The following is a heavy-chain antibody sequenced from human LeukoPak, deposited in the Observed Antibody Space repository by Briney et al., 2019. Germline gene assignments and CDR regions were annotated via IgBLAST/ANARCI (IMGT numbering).Heavy chain of an antibody. V-gene: IGHV4-59*08. J-gene: IGHJ6*03. CDR2: IYYSGST. CDR1: GGSISSYY. CDR3: ARHESSYSNYRNYYYYMDV. Sequence: PSETLSLTCTVSGGSISSYYWSWIRQPPGKGLEWIGYIYYSGSTNYNPSLKSRVTISVDTSKNQFSLKLSSVTAADTAVYYCARHESSYSNYRNYYYYMDVWGKGTTGTVSS. D-gene: IGHD4-11*01.